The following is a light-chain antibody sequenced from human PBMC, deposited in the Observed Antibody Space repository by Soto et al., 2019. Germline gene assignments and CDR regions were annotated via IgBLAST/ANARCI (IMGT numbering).Light chain of an antibody. Sequence: DIQMTQSPSTLSASVGDRVTITCRASQSLNIWLAWYQQKPGNAPKLLISKASSLESGVPSRFSGSGSGTEFTLTISSRQPDDVATDYCQQYKAYSYTFGQGTKLEIK. CDR1: QSLNIW. V-gene: IGKV1-5*03. J-gene: IGKJ2*01. CDR2: KAS. CDR3: QQYKAYSYT.